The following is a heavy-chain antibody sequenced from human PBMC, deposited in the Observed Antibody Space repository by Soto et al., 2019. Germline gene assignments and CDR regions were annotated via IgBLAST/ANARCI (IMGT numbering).Heavy chain of an antibody. J-gene: IGHJ4*02. CDR2: IYYSGST. Sequence: SETLSLTCTVSGGSVSSYYWSWIRQPPGKGLEWIGYIYYSGSTNYNPSLKSRVTISVDTSKNQFSLKLSSVTAADTAVYYCAGTSTVTTMDYWGQGTLVTVSS. D-gene: IGHD4-17*01. V-gene: IGHV4-59*02. CDR3: AGTSTVTTMDY. CDR1: GGSVSSYY.